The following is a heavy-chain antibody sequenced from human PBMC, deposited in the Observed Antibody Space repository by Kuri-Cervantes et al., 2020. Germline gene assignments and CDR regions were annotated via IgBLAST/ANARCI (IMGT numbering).Heavy chain of an antibody. CDR3: AKDRYMGGFDY. V-gene: IGHV3-30*04. CDR1: GFTFSSYA. J-gene: IGHJ4*02. CDR2: MSYDGSNT. D-gene: IGHD1-1*01. Sequence: GGSLRLSCAASGFTFSSYAMHWVRQAPGKGLEWVAVMSYDGSNTYYADSVKGRFTISRDNSKNTLYLQMNSLRAEDTAVYYCAKDRYMGGFDYWGQGTLVTVSS.